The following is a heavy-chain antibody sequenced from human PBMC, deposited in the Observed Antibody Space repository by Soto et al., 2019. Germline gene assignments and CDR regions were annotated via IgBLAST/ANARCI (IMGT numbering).Heavy chain of an antibody. CDR3: ARINDSSGNYYYYGMDV. CDR1: GGSISSSSYY. CDR2: IYYSGST. D-gene: IGHD3-22*01. J-gene: IGHJ6*02. Sequence: PSETLSLTCTVSGGSISSSSYYWGWIRQPPGKGLEWIGSIYYSGSTYYNPPLKSRVTISVDTSKNQFSLKLNSVTAADTAVYYCARINDSSGNYYYYGMDVWGQGTTVTVSS. V-gene: IGHV4-39*01.